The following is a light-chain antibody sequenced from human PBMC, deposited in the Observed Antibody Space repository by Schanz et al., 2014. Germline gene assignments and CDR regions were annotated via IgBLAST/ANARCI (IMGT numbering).Light chain of an antibody. Sequence: QSALTQPRSVSGSPGQSVTISCTGTSSDVGGYNYVSWYQQYPGKAPKLMIYDVSNRPSGVSNRFSGSKSDVTASLTISGLQAEDEADYYCSSYTVTSTLVFGGGTKLTVL. CDR1: SSDVGGYNY. V-gene: IGLV2-14*03. CDR3: SSYTVTSTLV. J-gene: IGLJ2*01. CDR2: DVS.